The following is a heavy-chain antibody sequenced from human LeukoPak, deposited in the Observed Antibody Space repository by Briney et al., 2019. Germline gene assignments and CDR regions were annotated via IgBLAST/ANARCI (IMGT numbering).Heavy chain of an antibody. CDR2: INSDGSST. CDR1: GFTFSSYW. V-gene: IGHV3-74*01. J-gene: IGHJ3*02. Sequence: GRSLRLSCAASGFTFSSYWMHWVRQAPGKGLVWVSRINSDGSSTSYADSVKGRFTISRDNAKNTLYLQMNSLRAEDTAVYYCARDGYYDSSGYYYVIGSAFDIWGQGTMVTVSS. CDR3: ARDGYYDSSGYYYVIGSAFDI. D-gene: IGHD3-22*01.